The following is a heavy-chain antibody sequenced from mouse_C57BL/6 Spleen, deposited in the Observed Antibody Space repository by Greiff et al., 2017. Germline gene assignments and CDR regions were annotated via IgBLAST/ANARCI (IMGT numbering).Heavy chain of an antibody. CDR3: AGWHDGSSSFDY. J-gene: IGHJ2*01. CDR2: IYPGAGDT. Sequence: QVQLQQSGAELVKPGASVKISCKASGYAFSSYWMTWVKQRPGKGLEWIGQIYPGAGDTNYNGKFKGKSTLTADKSSSTAYMQLSSLTSEDSAVQCCAGWHDGSSSFDYWGQGTTLTVSS. D-gene: IGHD1-1*01. CDR1: GYAFSSYW. V-gene: IGHV1-80*01.